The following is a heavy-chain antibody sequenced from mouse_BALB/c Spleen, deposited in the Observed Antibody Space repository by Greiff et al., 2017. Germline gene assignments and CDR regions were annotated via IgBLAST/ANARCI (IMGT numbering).Heavy chain of an antibody. D-gene: IGHD2-1*01. Sequence: EVKLVESGGGLVQPGGSRKLSCAASGFTFSDYGMAWVRQAPGKGPEWVAFISNLAYSIYYADTVTGRFTISRENAKNTLYLEMSSLRSEDTAMYYCARGGNYDFDYWGQGTTLTVSS. CDR2: ISNLAYSI. CDR3: ARGGNYDFDY. CDR1: GFTFSDYG. V-gene: IGHV5-15*02. J-gene: IGHJ2*01.